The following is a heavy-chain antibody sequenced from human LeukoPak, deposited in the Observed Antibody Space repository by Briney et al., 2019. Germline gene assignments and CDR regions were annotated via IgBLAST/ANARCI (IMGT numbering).Heavy chain of an antibody. Sequence: PSETLSLTCTVSGGSISSSSYYWGWIRQPPGKGLEWIGSIYYSGSTYYNPSLKSRVTISVDTPKNQFSLKLSSVTAADTAVYYCARGGHYGSGNDFRFDPWGQGTLVTVSS. CDR2: IYYSGST. V-gene: IGHV4-39*07. CDR1: GGSISSSSYY. CDR3: ARGGHYGSGNDFRFDP. D-gene: IGHD3-10*01. J-gene: IGHJ5*02.